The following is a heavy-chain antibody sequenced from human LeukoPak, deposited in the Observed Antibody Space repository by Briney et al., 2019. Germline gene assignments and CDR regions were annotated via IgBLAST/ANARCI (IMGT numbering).Heavy chain of an antibody. CDR3: ARGGYNPFDY. J-gene: IGHJ4*02. CDR2: INHSGST. CDR1: GGSISSGSYY. D-gene: IGHD5-24*01. Sequence: SETLSLTCTVSGGSISSGSYYWSWIRQPPGKGLEWIGEINHSGSTNYNPSLKSRVTISVDTSKNQFSLKLSSVTAADTAVYYCARGGYNPFDYWGQGTLVTVSS. V-gene: IGHV4-39*07.